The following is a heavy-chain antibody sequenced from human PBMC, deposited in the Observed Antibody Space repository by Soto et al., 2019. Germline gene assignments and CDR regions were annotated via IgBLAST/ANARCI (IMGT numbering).Heavy chain of an antibody. Sequence: AXGSLRLSCSASGFAFSNYAMHWVRQAPGKGLEWVSSISTSIDATYYADSVKGRFTISRDDSKNTLYLQMNSLRAEDSAVYYCAKDRTVAARNFDYWGQGTQVTVSS. J-gene: IGHJ4*02. CDR3: AKDRTVAARNFDY. V-gene: IGHV3-23*01. CDR1: GFAFSNYA. D-gene: IGHD6-6*01. CDR2: ISTSIDAT.